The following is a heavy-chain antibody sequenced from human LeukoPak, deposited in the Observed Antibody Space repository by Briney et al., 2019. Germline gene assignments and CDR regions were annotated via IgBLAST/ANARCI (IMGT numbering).Heavy chain of an antibody. CDR2: IDQDGGGK. J-gene: IGHJ4*02. D-gene: IGHD2-21*02. Sequence: GGSLRLSCAAPGFTFSDYWMNWVRQAPGKGLEWVANIDQDGGGKYYLDSVKGRFTISRDNAKNSLYLQINSLRAEDTAVYYCARGDWAPFDYWGQGSLLTVSS. CDR3: ARGDWAPFDY. CDR1: GFTFSDYW. V-gene: IGHV3-7*01.